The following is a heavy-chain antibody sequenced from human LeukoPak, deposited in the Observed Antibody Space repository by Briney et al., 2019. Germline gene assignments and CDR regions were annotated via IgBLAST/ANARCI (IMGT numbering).Heavy chain of an antibody. J-gene: IGHJ4*02. CDR1: GFSLSVEEMS. V-gene: IGHV2-70*11. CDR3: ARIRSAAATGD. Sequence: SGPTLVNPTQTLTLTCTFSGFSLSVEEMSVTWIRQPPGKGLEWLARIDWDDGIYYNTSLRTRLTISRDTSSNQVVLKMTNMDPVDTGTYYCARIRSAAATGDWGPGTLVTVSS. CDR2: IDWDDGI. D-gene: IGHD6-13*01.